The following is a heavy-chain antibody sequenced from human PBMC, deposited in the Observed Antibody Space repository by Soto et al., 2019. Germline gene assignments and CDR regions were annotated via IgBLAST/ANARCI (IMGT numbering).Heavy chain of an antibody. CDR3: ARIRGYWYGLDV. CDR2: ITGTGGNT. J-gene: IGHJ6*02. CDR1: GFPLSTYG. V-gene: IGHV3-23*01. Sequence: EVQLLESGGGLVQPGGSLRLSCAASGFPLSTYGMTWVRQAPGKGLEWVSAITGTGGNTYYVDSVKGRFTSSRDNSKNMLYLHMNSLTVEDTAVYYCARIRGYWYGLDVWGQGTTVTVSS.